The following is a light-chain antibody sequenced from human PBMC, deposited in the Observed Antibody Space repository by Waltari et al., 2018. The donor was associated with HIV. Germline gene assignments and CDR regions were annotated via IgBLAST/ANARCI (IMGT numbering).Light chain of an antibody. Sequence: QSALTQPRSVSGSPGQSVTISCTGPSSDVGGYDYVSWYQQHPGKAPKLIISDVSNRPSGVPDRFSASKSGNTASLTISGLQGEDEADYYCCSHAGAYTLAFGGGTKLTVL. V-gene: IGLV2-11*01. CDR3: CSHAGAYTLA. CDR1: SSDVGGYDY. J-gene: IGLJ3*02. CDR2: DVS.